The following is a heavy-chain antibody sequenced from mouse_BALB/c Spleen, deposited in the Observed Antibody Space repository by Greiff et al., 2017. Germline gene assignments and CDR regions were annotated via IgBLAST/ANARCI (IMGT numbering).Heavy chain of an antibody. CDR2: INPYNDGT. D-gene: IGHD2-1*01. CDR3: ATYGNYLWFAY. CDR1: GYTFTSYV. V-gene: IGHV1-14*01. J-gene: IGHJ3*01. Sequence: VQLKQSGPELVKPGASVKMSCKASGYTFTSYVMHWVKQKPGQGLEWIGYINPYNDGTKYNEKFKGKATLTSDKSSSTAYMELSSLTSEDSAVYYCATYGNYLWFAYWGQGTLVTVSA.